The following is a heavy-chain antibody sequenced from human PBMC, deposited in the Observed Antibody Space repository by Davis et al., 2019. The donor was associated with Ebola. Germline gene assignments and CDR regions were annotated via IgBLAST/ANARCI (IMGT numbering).Heavy chain of an antibody. CDR3: ASLPDI. J-gene: IGHJ3*02. Sequence: AASVKVSCKASGDTFISYAITWVRQAPGQGLEWMGWINTNTGNPTYAEGFTGRFVFSLDTSVSTAYLQINSLKTEDTAVYYCASLPDIWGQGTMVTVSS. CDR2: INTNTGNP. V-gene: IGHV7-4-1*02. CDR1: GDTFISYA.